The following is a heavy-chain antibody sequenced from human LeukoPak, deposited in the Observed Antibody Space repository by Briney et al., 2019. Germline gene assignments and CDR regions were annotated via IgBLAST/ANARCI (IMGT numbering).Heavy chain of an antibody. D-gene: IGHD3-9*01. V-gene: IGHV4-34*01. CDR3: ARYMGFGLRYFDWVHAFDI. CDR2: INHSGST. CDR1: GGSFSGYY. J-gene: IGHJ3*02. Sequence: SEALSLTCAVYGGSFSGYYWSWIRQPPGKGLEWIGEINHSGSTNYNPSLKSRVTISVDTSKNQFSLKLSSVTAADTAVYYCARYMGFGLRYFDWVHAFDIWGQGTMVTVSS.